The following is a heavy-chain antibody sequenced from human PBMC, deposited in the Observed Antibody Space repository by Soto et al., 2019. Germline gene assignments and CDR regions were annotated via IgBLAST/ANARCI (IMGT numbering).Heavy chain of an antibody. V-gene: IGHV4-39*01. D-gene: IGHD5-18*01. Sequence: QLQLQESGPGLVKPSETLSLTCTVSGGSISSSSYYWGWIRQPPGKGLEWIGSIYYSGSTYYNPSLKSRVTISVDTSKNQFSLKLSSVTAADTAVYYCARHEGGDTAMVRIWGQGTLVTVSS. CDR2: IYYSGST. J-gene: IGHJ4*02. CDR3: ARHEGGDTAMVRI. CDR1: GGSISSSSYY.